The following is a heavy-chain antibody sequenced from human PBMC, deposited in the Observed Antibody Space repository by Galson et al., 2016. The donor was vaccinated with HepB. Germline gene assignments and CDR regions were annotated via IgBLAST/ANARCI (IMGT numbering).Heavy chain of an antibody. CDR2: ISGGSSYI. J-gene: IGHJ4*02. V-gene: IGHV3-21*01. CDR3: ARDDYFRLGY. Sequence: SLRLSCAVSGLTFRSYTMNWVRQAPGKGLGWVSSISGGSSYIYYADSVKGRFTISRDNAKNSLYLEMNSLRDEDTAVYYCARDDYFRLGYWGQGTLVTVSS. D-gene: IGHD3-16*01. CDR1: GLTFRSYT.